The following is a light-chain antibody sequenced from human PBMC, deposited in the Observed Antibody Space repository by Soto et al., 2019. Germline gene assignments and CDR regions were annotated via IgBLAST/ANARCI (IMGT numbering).Light chain of an antibody. Sequence: DIQMTQSPSSLSASVGDRVTITCRASQNISSYLNWYQQKPGKAPNLLIYGASSLQTGVPSRFSGSGSGTEFTLSISSLQPEDFASYYCQQSYRTPRTFGQGTKLEIK. V-gene: IGKV1-39*01. CDR2: GAS. CDR3: QQSYRTPRT. CDR1: QNISSY. J-gene: IGKJ2*01.